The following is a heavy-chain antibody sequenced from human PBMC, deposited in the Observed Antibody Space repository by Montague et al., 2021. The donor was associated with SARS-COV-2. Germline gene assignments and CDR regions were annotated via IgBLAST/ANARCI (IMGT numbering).Heavy chain of an antibody. Sequence: TLSLTCTVSGGSISSSSYNWSWIRQHPGKGLEWIGYIYYSGSTYYXPSLKSRVTISVDTSKNQFSLKMSSVTAADTAVYYCARSPEPMIILIITSLNWYFDLWGRGTLVTVSS. CDR2: IYYSGST. J-gene: IGHJ2*01. CDR1: GGSISSSSYN. CDR3: ARSPEPMIILIITSLNWYFDL. V-gene: IGHV4-31*03. D-gene: IGHD3-22*01.